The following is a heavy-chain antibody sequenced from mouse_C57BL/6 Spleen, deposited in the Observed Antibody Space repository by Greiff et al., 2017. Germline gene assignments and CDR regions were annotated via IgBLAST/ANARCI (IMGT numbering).Heavy chain of an antibody. Sequence: QVQLQQSGAELAKPGASVKLSCKASGYTFTSYWMHWVKQRPGQGLEWIGYINPSSGYTKYNQKFKDKATLTAAKSSSTAYMQLSSLTYEDSAVYYCARDDGAGAMDYWGQGTSVTVSS. D-gene: IGHD1-1*02. CDR3: ARDDGAGAMDY. CDR2: INPSSGYT. CDR1: GYTFTSYW. V-gene: IGHV1-7*01. J-gene: IGHJ4*01.